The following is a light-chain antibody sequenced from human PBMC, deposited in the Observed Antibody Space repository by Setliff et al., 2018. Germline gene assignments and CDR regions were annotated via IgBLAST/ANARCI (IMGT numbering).Light chain of an antibody. J-gene: IGLJ2*01. V-gene: IGLV2-14*01. Sequence: QSALTQPASVSGSPGQSITISCTGTSSDVGAYNCVSWYQRHPGEAPKLLLYDVSNRPSGISNRFSGSKSGSTASLTITGLQAEDGADYFCSSYTSTRTVIFGGGTKVTVL. CDR3: SSYTSTRTVI. CDR2: DVS. CDR1: SSDVGAYNC.